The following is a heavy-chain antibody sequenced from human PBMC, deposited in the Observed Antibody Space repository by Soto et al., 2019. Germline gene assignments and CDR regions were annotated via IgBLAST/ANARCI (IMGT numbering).Heavy chain of an antibody. V-gene: IGHV3-53*02. J-gene: IGHJ6*04. Sequence: VQLVETGGDLIQPGGSLRLSCAASGFTVSSDSMTWVRQAPGKGLEWISIIYSDNNTDYADSVKGRFSISRDTSKNILYLQMNSLRAEDTAEYYCARHYSAMGVWGKWTTVTVSS. CDR1: GFTVSSDS. CDR2: IYSDNNT. CDR3: ARHYSAMGV.